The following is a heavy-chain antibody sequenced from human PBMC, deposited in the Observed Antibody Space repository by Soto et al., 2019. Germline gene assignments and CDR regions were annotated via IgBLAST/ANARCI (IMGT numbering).Heavy chain of an antibody. J-gene: IGHJ6*02. V-gene: IGHV3-43*01. D-gene: IGHD3-10*01. CDR1: GFTFDDYT. Sequence: EVQLVESGGVVVQPGGSLRLSCAASGFTFDDYTMHWVRQAPGKGLEWVSLISWDGGSTYYADSVKGRFTISRDNSKNSPYVQMNSLRSEDTALYYCAKDKGGGITMVRGTLYGMDVWGQGTTVTVSS. CDR3: AKDKGGGITMVRGTLYGMDV. CDR2: ISWDGGST.